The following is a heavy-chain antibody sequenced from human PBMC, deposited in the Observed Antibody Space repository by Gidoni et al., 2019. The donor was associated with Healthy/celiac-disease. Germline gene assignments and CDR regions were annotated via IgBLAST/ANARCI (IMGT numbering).Heavy chain of an antibody. CDR2: IIPIFGTA. J-gene: IGHJ6*02. V-gene: IGHV1-69*01. CDR1: GGTFSSYA. CDR3: ARVVSGSSYYYYYGMDV. Sequence: QVQLVQSGAEVKKPGSSVKVSCKASGGTFSSYAISWVRQAPGQGLEWMGGIIPIFGTANYAQKFQGRVTITADESTSTAYMELSSLRSEDTAVYYCARVVSGSSYYYYYGMDVWGQGTTVTVSS. D-gene: IGHD1-26*01.